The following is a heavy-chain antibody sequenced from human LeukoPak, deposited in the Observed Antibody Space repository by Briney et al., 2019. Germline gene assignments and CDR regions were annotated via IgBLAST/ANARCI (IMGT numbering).Heavy chain of an antibody. V-gene: IGHV3-74*01. Sequence: GGSLRLSCAASGFTFSNYWMHWVRQAPGKGLVWVSRITGDGSSTSYADSVKGRFTISRENAKNTLYLQMNSLRAEDTAVYYCESDRGGWTFWGQGTMVTVFS. CDR1: GFTFSNYW. D-gene: IGHD3/OR15-3a*01. J-gene: IGHJ3*01. CDR2: ITGDGSST. CDR3: ESDRGGWTF.